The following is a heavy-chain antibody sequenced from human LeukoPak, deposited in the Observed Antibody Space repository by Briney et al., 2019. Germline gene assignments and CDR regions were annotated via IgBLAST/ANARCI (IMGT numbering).Heavy chain of an antibody. V-gene: IGHV1-69*04. D-gene: IGHD2-21*02. CDR1: GGTFSSYA. CDR3: AMGVVVTAIKGNFDY. CDR2: IIPIFGIA. J-gene: IGHJ4*02. Sequence: GASVKVSCKASGGTFSSYAISWARQAPGQGLEWMGRIIPIFGIANYAQKFQGRVTITADKSTSTAYMELSSLRSEDTAVYYCAMGVVVTAIKGNFDYWGQGTLVTVSS.